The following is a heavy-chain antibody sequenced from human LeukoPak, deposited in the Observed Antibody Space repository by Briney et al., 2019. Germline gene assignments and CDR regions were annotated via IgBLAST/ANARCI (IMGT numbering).Heavy chain of an antibody. CDR1: GGSISSGPYF. D-gene: IGHD6-13*01. Sequence: SETLSLTCSVSGGSISSGPYFWSWIRQPPGKGLEWIGYIYHSGSTYYNPSLKSRVTISVDTSKNQFSLKLSSVTAADTAVYYCARMVRGGAAAGDWGQGTLVTVSS. J-gene: IGHJ4*02. V-gene: IGHV4-30-2*01. CDR3: ARMVRGGAAAGD. CDR2: IYHSGST.